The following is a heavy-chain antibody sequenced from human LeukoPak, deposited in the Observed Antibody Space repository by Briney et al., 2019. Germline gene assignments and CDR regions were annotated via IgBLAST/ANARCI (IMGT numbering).Heavy chain of an antibody. J-gene: IGHJ4*02. CDR1: GFTFSSYW. CDR3: AREARDGYNPDY. D-gene: IGHD5-24*01. Sequence: GGSLRLSCAASGFTFSSYWMHWVRQAPGKGLVWVSRINSDGSSTRYADSVKGRFTISRDNAKNTLYLQMNSLRAEDTAVYYCAREARDGYNPDYWGQGTLVTVSS. CDR2: INSDGSST. V-gene: IGHV3-74*01.